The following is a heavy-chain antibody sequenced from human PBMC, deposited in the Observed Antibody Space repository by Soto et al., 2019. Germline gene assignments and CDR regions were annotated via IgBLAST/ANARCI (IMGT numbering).Heavy chain of an antibody. V-gene: IGHV4-39*01. Sequence: QLQLQESGPGLVKPSETLSLTCTVSGDSVSTSSNYWDWIRQPPGKGLEWIASIYYSGSTYYKPSLTSRVCISMDTSKIQFPLKRSSVTAADTAIYYCARRTILGTFYDYMDVWGKGTTVTVSS. CDR1: GDSVSTSSNY. J-gene: IGHJ6*03. CDR3: ARRTILGTFYDYMDV. D-gene: IGHD6-13*01. CDR2: IYYSGST.